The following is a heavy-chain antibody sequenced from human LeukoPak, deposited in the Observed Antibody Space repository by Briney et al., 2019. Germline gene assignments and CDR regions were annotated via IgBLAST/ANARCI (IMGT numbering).Heavy chain of an antibody. V-gene: IGHV3-23*01. CDR1: GFTFSSYA. J-gene: IGHJ5*02. Sequence: GGSLRLSCAASGFTFSSYAMSWVRQAPGKGLEWVSTISGSGSGGSTYYADSVKGRFTISRDNSKNTLYLQMNSLRAEDTAVYYCAKVFSGSYYRGNWFDPWGQGTLVTVSS. CDR3: AKVFSGSYYRGNWFDP. D-gene: IGHD1-26*01. CDR2: ISGSGSGGST.